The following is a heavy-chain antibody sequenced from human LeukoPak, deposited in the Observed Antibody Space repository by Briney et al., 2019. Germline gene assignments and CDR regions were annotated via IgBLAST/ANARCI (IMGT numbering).Heavy chain of an antibody. CDR3: ARAYTVTTYFDY. CDR2: ISAYNGNT. D-gene: IGHD4-17*01. Sequence: ASVKVSCKASGDTFTSYGFSWVRQAPGQGLEWMGWISAYNGNTNYAQKLQGRVTMTTDTSTSTAYMELRSLRSDDTAVYYCARAYTVTTYFDYWGQGTLVTVSS. V-gene: IGHV1-18*01. J-gene: IGHJ4*02. CDR1: GDTFTSYG.